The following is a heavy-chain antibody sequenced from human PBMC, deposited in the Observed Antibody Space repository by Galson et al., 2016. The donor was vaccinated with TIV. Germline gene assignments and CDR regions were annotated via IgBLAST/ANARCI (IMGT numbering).Heavy chain of an antibody. CDR3: ARESDDYKRFLRL. V-gene: IGHV3-21*01. CDR1: GFTFSAYN. Sequence: SLRLSCAASGFTFSAYNMDWVRQAPGKGLEWVSSIHRSSHYEYYGDSLKGRFTISRDNAKNSLFLQMDNLRAADTAIYYCARESDDYKRFLRLGGQGTLVTVSS. CDR2: IHRSSHYE. J-gene: IGHJ4*02. D-gene: IGHD5-24*01.